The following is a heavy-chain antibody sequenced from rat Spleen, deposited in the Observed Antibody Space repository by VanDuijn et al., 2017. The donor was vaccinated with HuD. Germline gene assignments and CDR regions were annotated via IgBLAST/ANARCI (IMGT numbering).Heavy chain of an antibody. CDR3: ARGTTFDY. D-gene: IGHD1-10*01. V-gene: IGHV2-65*01. CDR1: GFSLTSYQ. Sequence: QVQLKESGPGLVQPSQTLSLTCTVSGFSLTSYQVHWVRQPPGKGLEWMGFIRTTGDTEYNSEFKSRLSISRDTSKNQVFLKMNSLKTEDTGVYYCARGTTFDYWGQGVLVTVSS. J-gene: IGHJ2*01. CDR2: IRTTGDT.